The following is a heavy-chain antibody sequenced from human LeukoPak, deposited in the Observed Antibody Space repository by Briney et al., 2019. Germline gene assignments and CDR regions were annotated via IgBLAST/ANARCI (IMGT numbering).Heavy chain of an antibody. CDR1: GFTFSSYG. J-gene: IGHJ4*02. V-gene: IGHV3-33*01. Sequence: GGPLRLSCAASGFTFSSYGMHWVRQAPGKGLEWVALIWYDGSSKHYADSVRGRFTISRDNSKNTLYPQMNSLRAEDTAVYYCARDFELSHWGQGTLVTVSS. CDR2: IWYDGSSK. CDR3: ARDFELSH. D-gene: IGHD3-16*02.